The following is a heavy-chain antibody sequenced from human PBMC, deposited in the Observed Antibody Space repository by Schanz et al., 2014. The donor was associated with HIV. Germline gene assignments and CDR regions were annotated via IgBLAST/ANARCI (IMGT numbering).Heavy chain of an antibody. Sequence: QVQLQESGPGLVKPSETLSLSCAVSGGSISGHYWSWIRQPAGKGLEWIGRIGSSDYNPSLKSRVPRGVEPAKTQTSLKMTSVTAADTAVYFCARQIANRRVNGDYWFDSWGQGTLVTVSS. CDR2: IGSS. J-gene: IGHJ5*01. CDR1: GGSISGHY. V-gene: IGHV4-4*07. D-gene: IGHD4-17*01. CDR3: ARQIANRRVNGDYWFDS.